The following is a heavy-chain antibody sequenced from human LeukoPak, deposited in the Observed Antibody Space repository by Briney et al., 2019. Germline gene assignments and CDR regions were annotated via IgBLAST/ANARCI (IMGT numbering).Heavy chain of an antibody. J-gene: IGHJ4*02. V-gene: IGHV4-34*01. CDR3: AGGRHNWNYDY. Sequence: SETLSLTCTVYGGSFSGYYWSWIRQPPGKGLEWIGEINHSGSTNYNPSLKSRVTISVDTSKNQFSLKLSSVTAADTAVYYCAGGRHNWNYDYWGQGTLVTVSS. CDR2: INHSGST. CDR1: GGSFSGYY. D-gene: IGHD1-20*01.